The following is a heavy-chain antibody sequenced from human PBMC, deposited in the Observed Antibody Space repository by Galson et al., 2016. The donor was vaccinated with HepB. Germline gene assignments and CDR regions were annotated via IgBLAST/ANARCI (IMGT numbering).Heavy chain of an antibody. CDR2: ISSSSSYI. D-gene: IGHD3-10*01. J-gene: IGHJ4*02. CDR1: GFTFSSYS. Sequence: SLRLSCAASGFTFSSYSMNWVHQAPGKGLEWVSSISSSSSYIHYADSVKGRFTISRDNAKNSLYLQMNSLRAEDTAVYYCARDILWFGELTRVYYFDYWGQGTLVTVSS. V-gene: IGHV3-21*01. CDR3: ARDILWFGELTRVYYFDY.